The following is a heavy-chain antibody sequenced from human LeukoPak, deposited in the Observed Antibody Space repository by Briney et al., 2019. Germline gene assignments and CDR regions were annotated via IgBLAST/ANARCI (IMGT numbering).Heavy chain of an antibody. CDR2: IYYSGST. CDR1: GGSISSYY. V-gene: IGHV4-59*08. CDR3: AGSSSWYDSFDY. D-gene: IGHD6-13*01. J-gene: IGHJ4*02. Sequence: SETLSLTCTVSGGSISSYYWSWIRQPPGKGLEWIGYIYYSGSTNYNPSLKSRVTISVDTSKNQFSLKLSSVTAADTAVYYCAGSSSWYDSFDYWGQGTLVTVPS.